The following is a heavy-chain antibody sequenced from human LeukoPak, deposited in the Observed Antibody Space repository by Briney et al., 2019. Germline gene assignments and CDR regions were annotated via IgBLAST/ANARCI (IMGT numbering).Heavy chain of an antibody. CDR1: GFTFSNAW. D-gene: IGHD2-15*01. V-gene: IGHV3-15*01. CDR3: TTVSGYCSGGSCDDYYYYGMDV. CDR2: IKTKTDGGTT. J-gene: IGHJ6*02. Sequence: GGSLRLSCAASGFTFSNAWMSWVRQAPGKGLEWVGRIKTKTDGGTTDYAAPVKGRFTISRDDSKNTLYLQMNSLKTEDTAVYYCTTVSGYCSGGSCDDYYYYGMDVWGQGTTVTVSS.